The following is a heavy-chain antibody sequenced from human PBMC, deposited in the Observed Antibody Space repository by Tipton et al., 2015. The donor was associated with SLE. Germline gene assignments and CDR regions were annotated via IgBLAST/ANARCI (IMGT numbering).Heavy chain of an antibody. CDR2: ISSSSTYI. J-gene: IGHJ4*02. CDR3: AKTLFGDYGDS. D-gene: IGHD4-17*01. V-gene: IGHV3-21*04. Sequence: SLRLSCAASGFTFSSYSMNWVRQAPGKGLEWVSSISSSSTYIYYADSVKGRFTISRDNSKSTLYLQMNSLKTDDTAVYYCAKTLFGDYGDSWGQGTLVTVYS. CDR1: GFTFSSYS.